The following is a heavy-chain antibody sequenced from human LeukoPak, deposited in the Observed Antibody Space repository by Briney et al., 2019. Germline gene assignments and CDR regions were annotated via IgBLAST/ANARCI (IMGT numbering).Heavy chain of an antibody. D-gene: IGHD2-21*02. CDR1: GGSISSYY. CDR2: IYTSGST. CDR3: ARGYCGGDCYSKWYFDL. J-gene: IGHJ2*01. Sequence: PSETLSLTCTVSGGSISSYYWSWIRQPAGKGLEWIGRIYTSGSTNYNPSLKSRVTMSVDTSKNQFSLKLSSVTAADTAAYYCARGYCGGDCYSKWYFDLWGRGTLVTVSS. V-gene: IGHV4-4*07.